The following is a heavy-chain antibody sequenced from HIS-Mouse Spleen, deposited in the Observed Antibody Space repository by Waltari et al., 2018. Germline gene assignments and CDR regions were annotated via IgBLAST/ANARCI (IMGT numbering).Heavy chain of an antibody. CDR1: GGSISSYY. CDR2: IYYSGST. V-gene: IGHV4-59*01. Sequence: QVQLQESCPGLEKPSETLSLTCTVSGGSISSYYWSGIRQPPGKGLEWIGYIYYSGSTNYNPSLKSRVTISVDTSKNQFSLKLSSVTAADTAVYYCARDLSYYDSSGYNWFDPWGQGTLVTVSS. D-gene: IGHD3-22*01. CDR3: ARDLSYYDSSGYNWFDP. J-gene: IGHJ5*02.